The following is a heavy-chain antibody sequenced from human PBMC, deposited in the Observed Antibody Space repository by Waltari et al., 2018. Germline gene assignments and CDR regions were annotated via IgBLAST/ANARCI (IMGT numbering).Heavy chain of an antibody. CDR2: MNPNSGNT. J-gene: IGHJ4*02. D-gene: IGHD3-3*01. CDR3: ARVCHDFWSGCFDY. CDR1: GYTFTSYD. Sequence: QVQLVQSGAEVKKPGASVKVSCKASGYTFTSYDINWVRQATGQGLEWRGWMNPNSGNTGYAQKFQGRVTITTDESTSTAYMELSSLRSEDTAVYYCARVCHDFWSGCFDYWGQGTLVTVSS. V-gene: IGHV1-8*03.